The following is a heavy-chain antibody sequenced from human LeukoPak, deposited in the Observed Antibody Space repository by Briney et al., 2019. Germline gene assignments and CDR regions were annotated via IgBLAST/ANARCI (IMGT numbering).Heavy chain of an antibody. Sequence: GASVKVSCKASGYTFTGYYMHWVRQAPGQGLEWMGWINPNSGGTNYAQKFQGRVTMTRDTSISTAYMELSRLRSDDTAVYYCARAGYCSGGSCYYDYWGQGTLVIVSS. D-gene: IGHD2-15*01. V-gene: IGHV1-2*02. CDR3: ARAGYCSGGSCYYDY. J-gene: IGHJ4*02. CDR1: GYTFTGYY. CDR2: INPNSGGT.